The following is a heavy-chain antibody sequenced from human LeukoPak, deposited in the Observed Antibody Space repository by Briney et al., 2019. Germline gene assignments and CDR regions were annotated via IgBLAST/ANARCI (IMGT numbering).Heavy chain of an antibody. J-gene: IGHJ6*02. CDR1: VGSINSGNR. D-gene: IGHD2-2*02. CDR3: AAAPILRGEGGEHYKYGMDV. V-gene: IGHV4/OR15-8*01. CDR2: IHHNGTR. Sequence: SSETLSLTCGVSVGSINSGNRWTWVRQSPGKGLEWIGEIHHNGTRNYNPSLKSRVTISADTFKNHFSLIVTSLTAADTAVYYCAAAPILRGEGGEHYKYGMDVWGQGTTVIVSS.